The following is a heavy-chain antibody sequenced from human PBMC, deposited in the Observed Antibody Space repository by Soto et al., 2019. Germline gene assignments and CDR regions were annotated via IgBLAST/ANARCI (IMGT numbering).Heavy chain of an antibody. Sequence: GGSLRLSCAASGFTFSSYSMNWVRQAPGKGLEWVSSISSSSSYIYYADSVKGRFTISRDNAKNSLYLQMNSLRAEDTAVYYCARDLRGVYDFGGGMDVWGQGTTVTVSS. CDR1: GFTFSSYS. V-gene: IGHV3-21*01. CDR3: ARDLRGVYDFGGGMDV. D-gene: IGHD3-3*01. CDR2: ISSSSSYI. J-gene: IGHJ6*02.